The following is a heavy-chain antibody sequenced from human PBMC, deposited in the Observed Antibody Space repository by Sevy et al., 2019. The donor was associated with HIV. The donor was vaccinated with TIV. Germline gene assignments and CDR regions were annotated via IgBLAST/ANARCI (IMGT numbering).Heavy chain of an antibody. CDR1: GFTFCSYA. Sequence: GGSLRLSCAASGFTFCSYAMSWVRQAPGKGLEWVSAISGTGGSTYYADSVKGRFTISRDNSKNTLYLQMNSLRAEDTAVYYCAKAGTPYSSGVGFWGQGTLVTVSS. J-gene: IGHJ4*02. CDR2: ISGTGGST. V-gene: IGHV3-23*01. CDR3: AKAGTPYSSGVGF. D-gene: IGHD6-19*01.